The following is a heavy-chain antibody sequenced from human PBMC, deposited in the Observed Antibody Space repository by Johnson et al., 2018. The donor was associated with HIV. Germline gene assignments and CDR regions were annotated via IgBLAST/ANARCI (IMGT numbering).Heavy chain of an antibody. V-gene: IGHV3-30*14. CDR2: ISYDGSNK. CDR3: AREIIAARPSAFDI. J-gene: IGHJ3*02. Sequence: QVRLVESGGGLVQPGGSLRLSCAGSGFTFSSYVMHWVRQAPGKGLEWVAVISYDGSNKYYADSVKGRFTISRDNSKNTLYLQMDSLRAEDTAVYYCAREIIAARPSAFDIWGQGTMVTVSS. CDR1: GFTFSSYV. D-gene: IGHD6-6*01.